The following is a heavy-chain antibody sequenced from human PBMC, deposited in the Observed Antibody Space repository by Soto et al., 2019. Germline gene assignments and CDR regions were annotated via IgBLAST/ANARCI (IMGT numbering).Heavy chain of an antibody. V-gene: IGHV4-34*01. CDR3: ARGLAARPSYFYYYYGMDV. D-gene: IGHD6-6*01. J-gene: IGHJ6*02. Sequence: SETLSLTCAFYGGSFIGYYWSWIRQPPGKGLEWIGEINHSGSTNYNPSLKSRVTISVDTSKNQFSLKLSSVTAADTAVYYCARGLAARPSYFYYYYGMDVWGQGTTVTV. CDR2: INHSGST. CDR1: GGSFIGYY.